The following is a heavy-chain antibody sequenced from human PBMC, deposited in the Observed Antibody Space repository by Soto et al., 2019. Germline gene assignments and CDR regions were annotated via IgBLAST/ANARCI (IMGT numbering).Heavy chain of an antibody. CDR1: GGSISSYY. V-gene: IGHV4-59*01. D-gene: IGHD3-10*01. CDR3: ARAPRGNYGDPSSFDY. CDR2: IYYSGST. Sequence: SETLSLTCTVSGGSISSYYWSWIRQPPGKGLEWIGYIYYSGSTNYNPSLKSRVTISVDTSKNQFSLKLSSVTAADTAVYYCARAPRGNYGDPSSFDYWGQVTLVTV. J-gene: IGHJ4*02.